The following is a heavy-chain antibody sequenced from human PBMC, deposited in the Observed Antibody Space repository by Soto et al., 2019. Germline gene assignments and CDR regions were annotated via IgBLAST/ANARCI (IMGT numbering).Heavy chain of an antibody. CDR3: TTDRTHYDFWSGYYAGGSP. D-gene: IGHD3-3*01. V-gene: IGHV3-15*07. J-gene: IGHJ5*02. Sequence: PGGSLRLSCAASGFTFSNAWMNWVRQAPGKGLEWVGRIKSKTDGGTTDYAAPVKGRFTISRDDSKNTLYLQMNSLKTEDTAVYYCTTDRTHYDFWSGYYAGGSPWGQGTLVTVSS. CDR1: GFTFSNAW. CDR2: IKSKTDGGTT.